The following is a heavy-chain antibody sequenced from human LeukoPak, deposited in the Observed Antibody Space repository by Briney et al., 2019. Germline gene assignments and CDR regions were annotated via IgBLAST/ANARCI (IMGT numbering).Heavy chain of an antibody. J-gene: IGHJ4*02. CDR3: AKDGSSGYFPFDY. CDR2: ISGSGGST. Sequence: GGSLRLSCAASGFTFSRYAMSWVPQAPGKGLEWGSAISGSGGSTYYTDSVKGRFTISRDNSKNTLYLQMNSLRAEDTAVYYCAKDGSSGYFPFDYWGQGTLVTVSS. V-gene: IGHV3-23*01. CDR1: GFTFSRYA. D-gene: IGHD3-22*01.